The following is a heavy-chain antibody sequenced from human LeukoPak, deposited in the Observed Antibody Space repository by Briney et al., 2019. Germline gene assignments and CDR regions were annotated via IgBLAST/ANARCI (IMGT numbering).Heavy chain of an antibody. Sequence: ASVKVSCKASGYTFTSFGISWVRQAPGQGLEWMGWSSAYNGNTNYAQKFQGRVTMTTDTSTSTAYMEVRSLRSDDTAVYYYTRDLGVDTTMIFFDYWGQGSLVTVSS. J-gene: IGHJ4*02. D-gene: IGHD5-18*01. CDR1: GYTFTSFG. V-gene: IGHV1-18*01. CDR3: TRDLGVDTTMIFFDY. CDR2: SSAYNGNT.